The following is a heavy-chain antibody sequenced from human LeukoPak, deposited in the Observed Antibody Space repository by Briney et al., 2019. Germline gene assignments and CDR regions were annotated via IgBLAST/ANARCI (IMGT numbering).Heavy chain of an antibody. D-gene: IGHD3-22*01. CDR1: GFTFSSYS. J-gene: IGHJ4*02. CDR2: ISRSSSYI. V-gene: IGHV3-21*01. CDR3: ARDQDDSGGYYYAFDY. Sequence: PGGSLRLSCAASGFTFSSYSINWVRQAPGKGLEWVSSISRSSSYIYYADSVKGRFTISRDNAKNSLYLQMNSLRAEDTAVYYCARDQDDSGGYYYAFDYWGQGTLVTVSS.